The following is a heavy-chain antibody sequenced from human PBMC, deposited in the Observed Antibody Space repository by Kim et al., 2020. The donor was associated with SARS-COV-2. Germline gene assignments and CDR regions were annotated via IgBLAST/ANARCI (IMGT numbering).Heavy chain of an antibody. D-gene: IGHD3-10*02. CDR2: T. Sequence: TDYAAPVKGRLTNSRDDSKNTLYLQMNSLKTEDTAVYYCTTNVFSNWNDQWGQGTLVTVSS. CDR3: TTNVFSNWNDQ. J-gene: IGHJ5*02. V-gene: IGHV3-15*01.